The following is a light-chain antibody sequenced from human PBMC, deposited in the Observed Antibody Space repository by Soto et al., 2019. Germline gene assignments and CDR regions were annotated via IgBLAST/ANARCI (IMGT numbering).Light chain of an antibody. V-gene: IGKV3-20*01. CDR3: QQFDMSQHT. Sequence: ILPTQSPGTPSLSAGERATLLCTASQTVNSRYLVWYQQKPGQAPRLLIYGASSRATGIPDRFSGSGSGTDFTLTISGLEPEDFAVYYCQQFDMSQHTFGQGTKVDIK. J-gene: IGKJ2*01. CDR2: GAS. CDR1: QTVNSRY.